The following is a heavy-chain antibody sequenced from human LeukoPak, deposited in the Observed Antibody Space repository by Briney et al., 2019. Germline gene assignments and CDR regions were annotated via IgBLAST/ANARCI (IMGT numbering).Heavy chain of an antibody. D-gene: IGHD3-16*02. V-gene: IGHV3-48*03. CDR1: GFTFSSYE. CDR3: ASALRSSPGAFDI. CDR2: ISCSGSTI. Sequence: GGSLRLSCAASGFTFSSYEMNWVRQAPGKGLEWVSYISCSGSTIYYADSVKGRFTISRDNAKNSLYLQMNSLRADDTAVYYCASALRSSPGAFDIWGQGTMVTVSS. J-gene: IGHJ3*02.